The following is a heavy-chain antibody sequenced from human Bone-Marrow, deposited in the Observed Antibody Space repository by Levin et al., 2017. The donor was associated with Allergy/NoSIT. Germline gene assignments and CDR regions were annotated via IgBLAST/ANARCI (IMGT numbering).Heavy chain of an antibody. CDR3: ARGSLRRCNGAICYPFDY. CDR1: GFTYSSYA. D-gene: IGHD2-15*01. CDR2: IIGDGRDT. Sequence: PGGSLRLSCVASGFTYSSYAMNWVRQAPGKRPEWVSSIIGDGRDTYYAVSVKGRFTLSRDNSKNTVYLQMNSLRDEDTATYYCARGSLRRCNGAICYPFDYWGQGTLVTVSS. J-gene: IGHJ4*02. V-gene: IGHV3-23*01.